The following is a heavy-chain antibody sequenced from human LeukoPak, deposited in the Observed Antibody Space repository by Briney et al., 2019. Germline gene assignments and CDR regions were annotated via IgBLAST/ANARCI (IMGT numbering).Heavy chain of an antibody. CDR2: IKKDGSEK. CDR1: GFIFSGSR. V-gene: IGHV3-7*03. D-gene: IGHD2-15*01. Sequence: GGSLRLSCTASGFIFSGSRMAWIRQAPGKGLEWVAIIKKDGSEKYYVDSMKGRFTISRDNAKNSLFLQMNSLRAEDTAIYYCTTDTWYSAGHWGQGTLVTVPS. CDR3: TTDTWYSAGH. J-gene: IGHJ4*02.